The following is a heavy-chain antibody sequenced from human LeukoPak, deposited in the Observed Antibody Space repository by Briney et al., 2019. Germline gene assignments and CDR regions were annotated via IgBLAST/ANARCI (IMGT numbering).Heavy chain of an antibody. V-gene: IGHV3-20*04. CDR1: GFTFEDYG. CDR3: ARYIPARNFYFDY. D-gene: IGHD3-3*01. CDR2: INWNGGST. Sequence: GGSLRLSCAASGFTFEDYGMSWVRQAPGKGLEWASGINWNGGSTGYADSVKGRFTISRDNAKNSLYLQMNSLRAEDTAVYYCARYIPARNFYFDYWGQGILVTVSS. J-gene: IGHJ4*02.